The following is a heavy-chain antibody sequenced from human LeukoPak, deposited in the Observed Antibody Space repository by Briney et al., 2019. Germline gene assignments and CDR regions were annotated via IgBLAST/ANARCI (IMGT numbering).Heavy chain of an antibody. V-gene: IGHV4-34*01. D-gene: IGHD5-18*01. Sequence: SETLSLTCAVYGGSFSGYYWSWIRQPPGKGLEWIGEINHSGSTNYNPSLKSRVTISVDTSKNQFSLKLSSVTAADTAVYYCARSIRGYSYGANWFDPWGQGTLVTVSS. J-gene: IGHJ5*02. CDR3: ARSIRGYSYGANWFDP. CDR2: INHSGST. CDR1: GGSFSGYY.